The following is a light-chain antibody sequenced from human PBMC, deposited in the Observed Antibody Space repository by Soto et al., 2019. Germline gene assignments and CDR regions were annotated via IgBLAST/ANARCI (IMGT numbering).Light chain of an antibody. Sequence: DIQMTQSPSSLSASLGDRFTITCRASQSVSIYLNWNQQKPGKAPKLLIYTTSSLQSEVPSRFSGSGSGTDFTLTISSLQPEDFATYYCQQSYTTPPAFGQGTKVEVK. V-gene: IGKV1-39*01. J-gene: IGKJ1*01. CDR3: QQSYTTPPA. CDR1: QSVSIY. CDR2: TTS.